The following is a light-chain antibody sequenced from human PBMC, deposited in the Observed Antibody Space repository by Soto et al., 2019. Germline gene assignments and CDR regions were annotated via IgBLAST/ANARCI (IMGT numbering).Light chain of an antibody. CDR1: QSISRY. J-gene: IGKJ1*01. CDR3: QQSGDTPPWT. Sequence: DIQMTQSPSPLSASVGDRVTVTCRASQSISRYLNWYQQKPGNAPKLLIYAASNLQSGVPSRFSGSGSGTDFTLTISSLHPEDFATYFCQQSGDTPPWTFGQGTKVEIK. V-gene: IGKV1-39*01. CDR2: AAS.